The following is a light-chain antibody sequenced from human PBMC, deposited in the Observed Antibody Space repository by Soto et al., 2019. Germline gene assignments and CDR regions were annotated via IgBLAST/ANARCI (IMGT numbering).Light chain of an antibody. V-gene: IGKV2-28*01. CDR2: LGS. Sequence: DIVMTQSPLSLPVTPGEPAPISCRSSQSLLHSNGYNYLDWYLQKPGQSPQLLISLGSNRASGVPDRFSGSGSGTDFTAKISRVEAEDVGVYYCMQALQTPITFGQGTRLEIK. CDR3: MQALQTPIT. J-gene: IGKJ5*01. CDR1: QSLLHSNGYNY.